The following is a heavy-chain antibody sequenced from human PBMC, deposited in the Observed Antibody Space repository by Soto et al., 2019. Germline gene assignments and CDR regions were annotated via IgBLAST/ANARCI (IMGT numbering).Heavy chain of an antibody. CDR2: IGTAGDI. J-gene: IGHJ6*04. CDR1: GFTFSSYS. D-gene: IGHD2-8*01. V-gene: IGHV3-13*01. CDR3: ARGGDIVLMDV. Sequence: PGGSLRLSCAASGFTFSSYSMTWVRQAPGKGLEWVSAIGTAGDIYYPGSVKGRFTISRENVKNSLYLQMNSLRAGDTAVYYCARGGDIVLMDVWGKGTTVTVSS.